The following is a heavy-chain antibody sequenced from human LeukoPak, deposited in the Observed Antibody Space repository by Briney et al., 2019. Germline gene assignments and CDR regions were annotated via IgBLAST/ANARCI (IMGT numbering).Heavy chain of an antibody. V-gene: IGHV4-4*02. CDR2: IYHSGST. D-gene: IGHD3-22*01. J-gene: IGHJ4*02. CDR3: ARAAARDYYYDSSGYYDY. CDR1: GGSISSSNW. Sequence: SETLSLTCAVSGGSISSSNWWSWVRQPPGKGLEWIGEIYHSGSTNYNPSLKSRVTISVDKSKNQFSLKLSSVTAADTAVYYCARAAARDYYYDSSGYYDYWGQGTLVTVSS.